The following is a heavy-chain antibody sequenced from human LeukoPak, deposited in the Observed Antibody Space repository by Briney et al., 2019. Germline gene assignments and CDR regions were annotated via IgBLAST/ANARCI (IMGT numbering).Heavy chain of an antibody. J-gene: IGHJ4*02. CDR3: AKAHDYDFWSGYPSDY. CDR1: GSTFSSYG. D-gene: IGHD3-3*01. V-gene: IGHV3-30*02. CDR2: IRYDGSNK. Sequence: GGSLRLSCAASGSTFSSYGMHWVRQAPGKGLEWVAFIRYDGSNKYYADSVKGRFTISRDNSKNTLYLQMNSLRAEDTAVYYCAKAHDYDFWSGYPSDYWGQGTLVTVSS.